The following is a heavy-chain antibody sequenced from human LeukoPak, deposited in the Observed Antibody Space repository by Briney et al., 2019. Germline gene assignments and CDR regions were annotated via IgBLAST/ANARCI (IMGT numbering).Heavy chain of an antibody. CDR3: ARGVLYLDGGYYYGMDV. CDR1: GYTFTSYG. Sequence: SVKVSCKASGYTFTSYGISWVRQAPGQGLEWMGGIIPIFGTANYAQKFQGRVTITADESTSTAYMELSSLRSEDTAVYYCARGVLYLDGGYYYGMDVWGQGTTVTVSS. CDR2: IIPIFGTA. V-gene: IGHV1-69*13. J-gene: IGHJ6*02. D-gene: IGHD1-1*01.